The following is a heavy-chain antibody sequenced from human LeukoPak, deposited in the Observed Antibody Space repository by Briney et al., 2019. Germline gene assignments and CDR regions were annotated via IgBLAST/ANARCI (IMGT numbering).Heavy chain of an antibody. CDR3: ARPGTTGYYNY. J-gene: IGHJ4*02. V-gene: IGHV3-74*01. CDR1: GLIFSDHW. CDR2: ISDDGKST. Sequence: PGGSLRLSCTASGLIFSDHWMHWVRHAPGKGLAWVSHISDDGKSTNYADSVKGRFTISRDNAKNTLYLQMNGLRAEDTAVYYCARPGTTGYYNYWGQGTLVTVSS. D-gene: IGHD3-9*01.